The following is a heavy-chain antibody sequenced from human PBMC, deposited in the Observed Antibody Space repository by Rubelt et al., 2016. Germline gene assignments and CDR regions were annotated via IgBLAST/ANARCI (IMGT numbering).Heavy chain of an antibody. CDR2: IYYSGST. CDR1: GGSISSSSYY. CDR3: ARVVAGLNWFDP. D-gene: IGHD6-19*01. Sequence: QLQLQESGPGLVKPSETLSLTCTVSGGSISSSSYYWGWIRQPPGKGLEWIGSIYYSGSTYYNPSLKSRVTISVDTSKNQLSLKLSSVTAADTAAYYCARVVAGLNWFDPWGQGTLVTVSS. V-gene: IGHV4-39*01. J-gene: IGHJ5*02.